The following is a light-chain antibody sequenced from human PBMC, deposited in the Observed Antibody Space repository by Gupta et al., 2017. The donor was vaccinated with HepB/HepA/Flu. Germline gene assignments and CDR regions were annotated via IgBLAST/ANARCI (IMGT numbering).Light chain of an antibody. CDR1: RSNIGSKF. V-gene: IGLV1-47*01. J-gene: IGLJ1*01. CDR2: RNT. Sequence: QFVLTQPPSASGTPGQRVTISCSGSRSNIGSKFVYWYQHVAGTSPKLLIYRNTERPSGVPDRFSGSKSGTSASLAISGLRSEDEAEYFCVAWDDGLNTYVFGTGTEVTVL. CDR3: VAWDDGLNTYV.